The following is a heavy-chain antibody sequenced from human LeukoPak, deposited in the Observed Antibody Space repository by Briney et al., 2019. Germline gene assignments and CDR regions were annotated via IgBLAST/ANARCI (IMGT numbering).Heavy chain of an antibody. CDR2: IRGSGGST. D-gene: IGHD3-10*01. CDR3: AGGPLRGDHDY. V-gene: IGHV3-23*01. CDR1: GFTFSSSA. J-gene: IGHJ4*02. Sequence: GGSLRLSCAASGFTFSSSAMSWVRQAPGKGLQWVSAIRGSGGSTYYADSVKGRFTISRDNSKNTLYLQMNSLRAEDTAVYYCAGGPLRGDHDYWGQGTLVTVSS.